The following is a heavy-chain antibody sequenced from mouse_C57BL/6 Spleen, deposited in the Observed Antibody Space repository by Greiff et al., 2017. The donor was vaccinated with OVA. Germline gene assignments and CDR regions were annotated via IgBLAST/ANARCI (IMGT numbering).Heavy chain of an antibody. CDR2: ISDGGSYT. CDR3: AREGTYYDMDY. Sequence: EVMLVESGGGLVKPGGSLKLSCAASGFTFSSYAMSWVRQTQEKRLEWVAIISDGGSYTYYPDNVKGRFTITRDNAKNNLYLQMSHLKSEDTAMDYCAREGTYYDMDYWGQGTSVTVSS. D-gene: IGHD3-3*01. CDR1: GFTFSSYA. V-gene: IGHV5-4*01. J-gene: IGHJ4*01.